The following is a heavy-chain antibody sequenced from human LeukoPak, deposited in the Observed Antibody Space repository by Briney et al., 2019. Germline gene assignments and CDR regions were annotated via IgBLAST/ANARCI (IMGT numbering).Heavy chain of an antibody. J-gene: IGHJ4*02. V-gene: IGHV4-59*12. CDR3: AREGGDFWSGYSYYFDY. Sequence: SETLSLTCSVSGDSISSYYWSWIRQPPGKGLEWIGYIQNSGSTNYSPSLKSRVTISVDTSKKQFFLNLTSVTAADTAVYYCAREGGDFWSGYSYYFDYWGQGTLVTVSS. CDR1: GDSISSYY. D-gene: IGHD3-3*01. CDR2: IQNSGST.